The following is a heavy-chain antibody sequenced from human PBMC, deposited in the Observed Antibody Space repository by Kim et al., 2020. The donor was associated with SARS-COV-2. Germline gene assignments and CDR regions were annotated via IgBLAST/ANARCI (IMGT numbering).Heavy chain of an antibody. Sequence: DSVKGRFTISRDNAKNSLYLQMNSLRAEDTAVYYCARSIAVAGSDDAFDIWGQGTMVTVSA. D-gene: IGHD6-19*01. CDR3: ARSIAVAGSDDAFDI. V-gene: IGHV3-21*01. J-gene: IGHJ3*02.